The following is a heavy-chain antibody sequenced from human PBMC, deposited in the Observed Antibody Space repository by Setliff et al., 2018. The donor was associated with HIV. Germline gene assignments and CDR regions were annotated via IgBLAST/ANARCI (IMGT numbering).Heavy chain of an antibody. D-gene: IGHD1-26*01. V-gene: IGHV4-61*02. J-gene: IGHJ6*02. Sequence: PSETLSLTCTVSGGSISSGTYYWSWIRQPAGKGLEWIGRIYTSGSTNYNPSLKTRVTLSVDTSKNQFSLRLSSVTAADTAVYYCAGGYSGYVGFTSMDVWGQGTTVTVSS. CDR3: AGGYSGYVGFTSMDV. CDR1: GGSISSGTYY. CDR2: IYTSGST.